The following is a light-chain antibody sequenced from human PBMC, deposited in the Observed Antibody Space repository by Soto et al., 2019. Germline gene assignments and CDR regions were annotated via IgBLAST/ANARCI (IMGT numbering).Light chain of an antibody. CDR1: QSVVSSS. CDR2: GVS. CDR3: QHYDTLS. Sequence: EIVLTQSPGTLSLSPGERATLSCRASQSVVSSSLAWYQQKPGQAPRLLMYGVSSRATGIPDRFSGSGSGTDFTLTISRLEPEDFAVYYCQHYDTLSFGQGTRLEIK. J-gene: IGKJ5*01. V-gene: IGKV3-20*01.